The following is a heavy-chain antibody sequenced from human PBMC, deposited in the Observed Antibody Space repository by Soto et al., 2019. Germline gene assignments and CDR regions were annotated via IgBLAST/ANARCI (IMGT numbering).Heavy chain of an antibody. CDR1: GDSITTNW. Sequence: QVQLQESGPGLVKPSGTLSLTCTVSGDSITTNWWSWVRQPPGKGLEWIGEIDHSGSTNYNPSLKSRATLSVDKSKNQFSLNLISLTAADTAVYYCAGSTEWRLDYWGQGILVSVSS. D-gene: IGHD3-3*01. CDR2: IDHSGST. J-gene: IGHJ4*02. V-gene: IGHV4-4*02. CDR3: AGSTEWRLDY.